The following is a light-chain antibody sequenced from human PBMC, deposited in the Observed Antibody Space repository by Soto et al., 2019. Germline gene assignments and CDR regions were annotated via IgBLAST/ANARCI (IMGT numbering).Light chain of an antibody. CDR1: RKDIGAYAF. CDR2: EVV. J-gene: IGLJ1*01. CDR3: KSYAGSNTYV. V-gene: IGLV2-8*01. Sequence: QSVLTQPHSASGSPLQSVTITCTGTRKDIGAYAFVSLYQHHPGKTPKLITYEVVQRPSGVPDRFSGSKSGNTACLTVSGLHAADEADYYCKSYAGSNTYVFGTGTKVTVL.